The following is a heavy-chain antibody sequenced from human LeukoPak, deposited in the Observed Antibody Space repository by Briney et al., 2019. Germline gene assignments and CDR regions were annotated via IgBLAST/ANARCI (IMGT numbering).Heavy chain of an antibody. Sequence: GGSLRLSCAASGFTFRSYAMSWVRQAPGKGLEWVSAISDSGGSTFYADYVKGRFTIYRDNSKNTLYLQMKSLRAEETAVYYCVKDGSMVATDYFDYWGQGTLVTVSS. CDR2: ISDSGGST. CDR1: GFTFRSYA. CDR3: VKDGSMVATDYFDY. D-gene: IGHD5-12*01. V-gene: IGHV3-23*01. J-gene: IGHJ4*02.